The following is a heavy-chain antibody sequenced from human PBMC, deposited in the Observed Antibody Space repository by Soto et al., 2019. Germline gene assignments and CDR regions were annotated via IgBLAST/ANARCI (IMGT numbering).Heavy chain of an antibody. V-gene: IGHV4-61*01. J-gene: IGHJ6*02. CDR3: ARSPNYYYYGFDV. D-gene: IGHD3-10*01. CDR2: IYYRAST. Sequence: SERLSLTCTVSGGSVRGGSYYLSWIRQPPEEGLEWIGYIYYRASTNDHPSRKRRATISVDTSKSQVSLTLTSMTAADAALYYCARSPNYYYYGFDVWGQGTAVTVSS. CDR1: GGSVRGGSYY.